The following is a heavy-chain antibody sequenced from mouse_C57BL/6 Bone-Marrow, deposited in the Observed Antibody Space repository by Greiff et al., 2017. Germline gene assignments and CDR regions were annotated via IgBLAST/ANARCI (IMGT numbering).Heavy chain of an antibody. CDR3: ARWLLRNSY. Sequence: VHLVESGAELAKPGASVKLSCKASGYTFTSYWMHWVKQRPGQGLEWIGYINPSSGYTKYNQKFKDKGTLTADKSSSTAYMQLISLTYEVSAVYYCARWLLRNSYWGQGTTLTVSS. CDR1: GYTFTSYW. J-gene: IGHJ2*01. CDR2: INPSSGYT. V-gene: IGHV1-7*01. D-gene: IGHD2-3*01.